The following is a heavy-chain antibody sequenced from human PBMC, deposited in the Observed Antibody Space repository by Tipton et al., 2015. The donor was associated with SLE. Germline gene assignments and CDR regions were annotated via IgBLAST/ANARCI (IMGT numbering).Heavy chain of an antibody. CDR3: VRHSGISHFDS. D-gene: IGHD4-23*01. CDR1: GDSMFSYY. Sequence: TLSLTCTVSGDSMFSYYWSWIRQPPGKALEWIGYIYYTGNTDYNPSLKSRVIMSVAPTRRQFSLRLTSVTAADTGVYYCVRHSGISHFDSWGQGTLVTVSS. J-gene: IGHJ4*02. V-gene: IGHV4-59*08. CDR2: IYYTGNT.